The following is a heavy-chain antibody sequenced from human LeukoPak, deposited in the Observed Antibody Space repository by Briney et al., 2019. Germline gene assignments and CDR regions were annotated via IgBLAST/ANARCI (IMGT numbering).Heavy chain of an antibody. Sequence: GGSLRLSCAASGFTFSSYAMSWVRQAPGKGLEWVSAISGSGGSTYYADSVKGRFTISRDNSKNTLYLQMNSLRAEDTAVYYCAKDGGRGYSYGYFDCWGQGTLVTVSS. J-gene: IGHJ4*02. CDR2: ISGSGGST. D-gene: IGHD5-18*01. CDR3: AKDGGRGYSYGYFDC. CDR1: GFTFSSYA. V-gene: IGHV3-23*01.